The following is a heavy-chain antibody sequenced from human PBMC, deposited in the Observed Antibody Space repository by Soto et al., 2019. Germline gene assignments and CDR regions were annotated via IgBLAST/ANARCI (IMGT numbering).Heavy chain of an antibody. Sequence: PWWSLRLSCSASVFTFSSYAMSWVRQAPGKGLEWVSAISGSGGSTYYADSVKGRFTISRDNSKNTLYLQMNSLRAEDTAVYYCAKGTGYSSSWSSYYYYYGMDVWGQGTTVTVSS. CDR2: ISGSGGST. J-gene: IGHJ6*02. CDR3: AKGTGYSSSWSSYYYYYGMDV. CDR1: VFTFSSYA. V-gene: IGHV3-23*01. D-gene: IGHD6-13*01.